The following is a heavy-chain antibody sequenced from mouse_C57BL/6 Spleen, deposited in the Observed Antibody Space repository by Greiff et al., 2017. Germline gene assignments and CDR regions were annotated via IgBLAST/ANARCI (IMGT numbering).Heavy chain of an antibody. J-gene: IGHJ4*01. CDR1: GFTFNTYA. V-gene: IGHV10-3*01. Sequence: EVKLEESGGGLVQPKGSLKLSCAASGFTFNTYAMHWVRQAPGKGLEWVARIRSKSSNYATYYADSVKERFTISRDESQSMLYMQMNNLKTEDTALYYCVRGRITTVVGDYYAMDYWGQGTSGTVSS. CDR2: IRSKSSNYAT. CDR3: VRGRITTVVGDYYAMDY. D-gene: IGHD1-1*01.